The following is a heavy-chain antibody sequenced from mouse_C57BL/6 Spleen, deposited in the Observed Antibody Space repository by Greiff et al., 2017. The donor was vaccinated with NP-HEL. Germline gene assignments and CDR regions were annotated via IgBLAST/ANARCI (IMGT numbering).Heavy chain of an antibody. CDR2: IDPSDSYT. CDR3: ARWGGSADWYFEV. V-gene: IGHV1-69*01. J-gene: IGHJ1*03. CDR1: GYTFTSYW. Sequence: QVQLQQPGAELVMPGASVKLSCKASGYTFTSYWMHWVKQRPGQGLEWIGEIDPSDSYTNYNQKFKGKSTLTVDKSSSTAYMQLSSLTSEDSAVYYCARWGGSADWYFEVWGTGTTVTVSS. D-gene: IGHD1-1*01.